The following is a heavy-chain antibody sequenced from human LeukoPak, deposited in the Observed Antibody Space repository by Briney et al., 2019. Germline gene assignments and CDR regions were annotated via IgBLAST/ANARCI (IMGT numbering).Heavy chain of an antibody. CDR3: ARDSQRYYYDSSGYFDY. CDR1: GFTVSSNY. V-gene: IGHV3-66*01. CDR2: IYSGGST. Sequence: PGGSLRLSCAASGFTVSSNYMSWVRQAPGKGLEWVPVIYSGGSTYYADSVKGRLTISRDNSKNTLYLQMNSLRAEDTAVYYCARDSQRYYYDSSGYFDYWGQGTLVTVSS. D-gene: IGHD3-22*01. J-gene: IGHJ4*02.